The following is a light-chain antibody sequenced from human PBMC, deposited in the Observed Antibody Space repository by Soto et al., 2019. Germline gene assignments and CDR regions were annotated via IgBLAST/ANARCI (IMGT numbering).Light chain of an antibody. CDR2: GTS. Sequence: EIVLTQSPGTLSLSTGERATLSCRASQRVSTNYLAWYQQKPGQAPRLLIFGTSSRATGIPDRFSGSGSGTVFTLIISRLEPEDFAVYYCQQYGSSPRTFGQGTKVEIK. J-gene: IGKJ1*01. CDR1: QRVSTNY. CDR3: QQYGSSPRT. V-gene: IGKV3-20*01.